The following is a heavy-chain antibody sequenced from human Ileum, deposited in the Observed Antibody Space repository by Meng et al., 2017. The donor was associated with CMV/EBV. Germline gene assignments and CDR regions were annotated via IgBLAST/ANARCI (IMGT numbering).Heavy chain of an antibody. Sequence: GESLKISCSASGFTFSGYGMSWVRQAPGKGLEWVSAIRDSGANTYYAGSVTGRFTISRDNSHNTLYLQMHSLRAEDTAVYYCAGGGPAIYSPFDPWGQGTLVTVSS. CDR2: IRDSGANT. CDR3: AGGGPAIYSPFDP. CDR1: GFTFSGYG. D-gene: IGHD3-16*01. V-gene: IGHV3-23*01. J-gene: IGHJ5*02.